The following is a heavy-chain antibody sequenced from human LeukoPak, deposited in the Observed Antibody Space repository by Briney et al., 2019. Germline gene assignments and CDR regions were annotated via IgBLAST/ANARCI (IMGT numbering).Heavy chain of an antibody. J-gene: IGHJ4*02. D-gene: IGHD3-22*01. CDR2: ISYDGSNK. CDR3: ARDLWYYDSSGPFDY. V-gene: IGHV3-30-3*01. CDR1: GFTFSSYA. Sequence: GGSLRLSCAASGFTFSSYAKHWVRQAPGKGLEWVAVISYDGSNKYYADSVKGRFTISRDNSKNTLYLQMNSLRAEDTAVYYCARDLWYYDSSGPFDYWGQGTLVTVSS.